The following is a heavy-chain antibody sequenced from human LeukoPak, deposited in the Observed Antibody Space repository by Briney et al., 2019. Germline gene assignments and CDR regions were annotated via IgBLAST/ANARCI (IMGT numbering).Heavy chain of an antibody. CDR1: GGSFSGYY. CDR3: ARGRYYDFWSGYYPSYYFDH. J-gene: IGHJ4*02. D-gene: IGHD3-3*01. CDR2: INHSGST. Sequence: SETLSLTCAVYGGSFSGYYWSWIRQPPGKGLEWIGEINHSGSTNYNPSLKSRVTISVDTSKNQFSLKLSSVTAADTAVYYCARGRYYDFWSGYYPSYYFDHWGQGTLVTVSS. V-gene: IGHV4-34*01.